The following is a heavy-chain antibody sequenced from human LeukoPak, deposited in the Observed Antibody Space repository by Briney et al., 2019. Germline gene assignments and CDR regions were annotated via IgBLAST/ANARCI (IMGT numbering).Heavy chain of an antibody. V-gene: IGHV3-48*04. D-gene: IGHD3-3*01. Sequence: PGGSLRLSCAASGFTFSNYPMNWVRQAPGKGLQWISYISRSSSPIYYADSVRGRFTISRDNAKNSLYLQMNSLRAEDTAVYYCAREMFWSGYFSNLHFDYWGQGALVTVSS. CDR1: GFTFSNYP. CDR2: ISRSSSPI. J-gene: IGHJ4*02. CDR3: AREMFWSGYFSNLHFDY.